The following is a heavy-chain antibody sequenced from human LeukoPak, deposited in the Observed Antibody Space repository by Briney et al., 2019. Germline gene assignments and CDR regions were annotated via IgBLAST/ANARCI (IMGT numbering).Heavy chain of an antibody. CDR1: GFTFSDYY. V-gene: IGHV3-11*04. D-gene: IGHD2-2*01. CDR2: ISSSGSTI. J-gene: IGHJ4*02. CDR3: AREDCSSTSCHPLGY. Sequence: PGGSLRLSCAASGFTFSDYYMSWIRQAPGKGLEWVSYISSSGSTIYYADSVKGRFTISRGNAKNSLYLQMNSLRAEDTAVYYCAREDCSSTSCHPLGYWGQGTLVTVPS.